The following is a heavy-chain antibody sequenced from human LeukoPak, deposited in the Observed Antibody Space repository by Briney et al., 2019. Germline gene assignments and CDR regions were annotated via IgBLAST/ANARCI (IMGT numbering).Heavy chain of an antibody. D-gene: IGHD1-26*01. CDR3: ARGLGGSYYLDH. Sequence: PSETLSLTCAVYGGSFSGYYWSWIRQPPGKGLDWIGEIIHSGGTNYNPSLKSRVTISVDTSKNQFSLNLNSINAADTAVYYCARGLGGSYYLDHWGQGTLVTVSS. CDR1: GGSFSGYY. J-gene: IGHJ4*02. CDR2: IIHSGGT. V-gene: IGHV4-34*01.